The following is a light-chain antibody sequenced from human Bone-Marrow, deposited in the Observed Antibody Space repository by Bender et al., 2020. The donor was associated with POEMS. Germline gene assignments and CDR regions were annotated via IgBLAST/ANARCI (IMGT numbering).Light chain of an antibody. CDR1: SSNIGNNA. V-gene: IGLV1-36*01. Sequence: QSVLTQAPSMSAAPSQRVTISCSGSSSNIGNNAVSWYQQLPGKAPKLLIYFDDLEPSGVSDRFSGSKSGTAASLAISGLQSEDEAVYFCASWDDSLNAVVFGGGTRLTVL. CDR2: FDD. J-gene: IGLJ2*01. CDR3: ASWDDSLNAVV.